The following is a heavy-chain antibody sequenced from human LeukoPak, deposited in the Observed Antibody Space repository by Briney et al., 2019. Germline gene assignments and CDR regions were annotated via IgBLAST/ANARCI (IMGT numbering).Heavy chain of an antibody. CDR1: GRTFSSYA. J-gene: IGHJ3*02. CDR3: ARDVTSIVVVTANYGDQIGDAFDI. CDR2: IIPIFGTA. V-gene: IGHV1-69*05. D-gene: IGHD2-21*02. Sequence: SVKVSCKASGRTFSSYAISWVRQAPGQGLEWMGGIIPIFGTANYAQKFQGRVTITTDESTSTAYMELSSLRSEDTAVYYCARDVTSIVVVTANYGDQIGDAFDIWGQGTMVTVSS.